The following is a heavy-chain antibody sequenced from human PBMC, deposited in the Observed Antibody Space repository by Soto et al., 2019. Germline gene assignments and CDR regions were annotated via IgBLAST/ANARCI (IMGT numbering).Heavy chain of an antibody. CDR3: ASDPGIAAAGMDY. CDR1: GFSFNTYA. D-gene: IGHD6-25*01. V-gene: IGHV3-48*04. Sequence: EVQLVESGGGLIQPGGSLRLSCAASGFSFNTYAMNWVRQAPGKGLEWISYISSRSSRIYYADSVKGRFTLSRDNAKNSLYLQMNSLRVEDTAVYYCASDPGIAAAGMDYWGQGTLVSVSS. CDR2: ISSRSSRI. J-gene: IGHJ4*02.